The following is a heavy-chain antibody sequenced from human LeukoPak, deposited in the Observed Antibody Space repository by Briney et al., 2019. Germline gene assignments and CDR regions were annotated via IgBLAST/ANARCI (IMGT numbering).Heavy chain of an antibody. CDR2: ISSSSSYI. CDR1: GFTFSSYS. D-gene: IGHD3-22*01. Sequence: GGSLRLSCAASGFTFSSYSMNWVRQAPGKGLEWVSSISSSSSYIYYADSVKGRFTISRDNSKNTLYLQMNSLRAEDTAVYYCARIFYDSSYAFDIWGQGTMVTVSS. J-gene: IGHJ3*02. V-gene: IGHV3-21*01. CDR3: ARIFYDSSYAFDI.